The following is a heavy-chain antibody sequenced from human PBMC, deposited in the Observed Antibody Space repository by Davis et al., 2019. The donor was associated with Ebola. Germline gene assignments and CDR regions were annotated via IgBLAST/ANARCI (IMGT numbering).Heavy chain of an antibody. CDR1: GFTVSSNY. CDR3: ARDAGIAVAGNLNMDV. V-gene: IGHV3-53*01. D-gene: IGHD6-19*01. Sequence: GESLKISCAASGFTVSSNYMSWVRQAPGKGLEWVSVIYSGGSTYYADSVKGRFTISRDNSKNTLYLQMNSLRAEDTAMYYCARDAGIAVAGNLNMDVWGQGTTVTVSS. CDR2: IYSGGST. J-gene: IGHJ6*02.